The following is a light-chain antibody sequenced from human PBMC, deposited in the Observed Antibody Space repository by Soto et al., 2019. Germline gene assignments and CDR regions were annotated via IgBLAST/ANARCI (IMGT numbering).Light chain of an antibody. CDR1: QSVNSN. V-gene: IGKV3-15*01. Sequence: EIVMTQSPATLSVSPGASVTLSCRASQSVNSNLAWYQQKPGQTPKLLIYVASTRATGIPARFSGSGSGTEFTLTISSLQSEDFAIYYCQQYNAWPLTFGGGTKVEFK. CDR2: VAS. CDR3: QQYNAWPLT. J-gene: IGKJ4*01.